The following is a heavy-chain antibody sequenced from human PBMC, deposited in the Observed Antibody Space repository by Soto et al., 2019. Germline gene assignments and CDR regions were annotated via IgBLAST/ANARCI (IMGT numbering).Heavy chain of an antibody. D-gene: IGHD3-16*02. V-gene: IGHV4-31*03. J-gene: IGHJ4*02. Sequence: QVQLQESGPGLVKPSETLSLMCTVSGGSITSGTVYWSWIRQYPGKGLEWLGYLYYTGAAFHSPSLKSRLTTSVDTSKNQFSLNLSSVTAADTAVYYCARHPPYRDFDSWGPGILVTVSS. CDR1: GGSITSGTVY. CDR3: ARHPPYRDFDS. CDR2: LYYTGAA.